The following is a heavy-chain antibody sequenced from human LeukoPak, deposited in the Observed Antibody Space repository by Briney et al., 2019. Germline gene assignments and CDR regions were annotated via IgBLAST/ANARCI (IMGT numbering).Heavy chain of an antibody. CDR3: AREDIVVVPAAIGFDY. Sequence: SETLCLTCTVSGYSTSSGYYWGWIRQPPGKGLEWIGSIYHSGSTYYNPSLKSRVTISVDTSKNQFSLKLSSVTAADTAVYYCAREDIVVVPAAIGFDYWGQGTLVTVSS. CDR2: IYHSGST. V-gene: IGHV4-38-2*02. D-gene: IGHD2-2*01. J-gene: IGHJ4*02. CDR1: GYSTSSGYY.